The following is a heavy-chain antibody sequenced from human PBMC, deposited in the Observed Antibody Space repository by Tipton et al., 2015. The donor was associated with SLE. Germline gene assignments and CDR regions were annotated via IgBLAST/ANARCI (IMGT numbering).Heavy chain of an antibody. V-gene: IGHV3-9*01. CDR1: GFTFEEYA. CDR2: IIWNSGII. J-gene: IGHJ4*02. CDR3: AREGIAAAGILDY. Sequence: SLRLSCAASGFTFEEYAMHWVRQAPGKGLEWVSGIIWNSGIIKYANSVKGRFAISRDNARNSLYLQMNSLRAEDTAVYYCAREGIAAAGILDYWGQGTLVTVSS. D-gene: IGHD6-13*01.